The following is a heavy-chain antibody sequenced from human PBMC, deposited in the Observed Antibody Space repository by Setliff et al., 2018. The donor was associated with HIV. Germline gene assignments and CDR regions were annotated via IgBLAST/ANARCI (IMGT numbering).Heavy chain of an antibody. CDR3: ASMVRGVIKDYYYYGMDV. CDR2: IIPIFGTA. J-gene: IGHJ6*02. CDR1: GDTFSSYA. D-gene: IGHD3-10*01. V-gene: IGHV1-69*13. Sequence: ASVKVSCKASGDTFSSYAISWVRQAPGQGLEWMGGIIPIFGTANYAQKFQGRVTITADESTSTAYMELSSLRSEDTAVYYCASMVRGVIKDYYYYGMDVWGQGTTVTVSS.